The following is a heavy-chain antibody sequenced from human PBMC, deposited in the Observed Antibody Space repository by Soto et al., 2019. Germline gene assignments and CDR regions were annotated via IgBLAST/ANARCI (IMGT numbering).Heavy chain of an antibody. Sequence: EVQLVESGGGLVQPGGSLRLSCAAPGFTFSSYWMHWVRQAPGKGLVWVSRINTDGSSTSYADSVKGRFTISRDNAKNTLYLQMNSLRAEDTAVYYCARVYDSSGYYLNYFDYWGQGTLVTVSS. CDR1: GFTFSSYW. D-gene: IGHD3-22*01. J-gene: IGHJ4*02. CDR2: INTDGSST. CDR3: ARVYDSSGYYLNYFDY. V-gene: IGHV3-74*01.